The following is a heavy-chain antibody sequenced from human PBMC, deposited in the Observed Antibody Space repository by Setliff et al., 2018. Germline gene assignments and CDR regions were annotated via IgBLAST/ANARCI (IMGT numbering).Heavy chain of an antibody. CDR2: IYYSGST. J-gene: IGHJ4*02. Sequence: ASETLSLTCTVSGGSISSGGYYWSWIRQHPGKGLEWIGYIYYSGSTYYNPSLKGRVTISVDTSKNQFSLKLSSVTAADTAVYYCARERMYYNFWSGYSDYWGQGTLVTVSS. V-gene: IGHV4-31*03. CDR1: GGSISSGGYY. D-gene: IGHD3-3*01. CDR3: ARERMYYNFWSGYSDY.